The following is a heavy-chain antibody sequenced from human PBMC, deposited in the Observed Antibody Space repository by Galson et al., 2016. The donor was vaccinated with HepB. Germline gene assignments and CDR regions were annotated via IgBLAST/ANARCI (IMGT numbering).Heavy chain of an antibody. CDR3: ASGDSASLWRYYFDH. CDR2: IYSDGRT. CDR1: GFSVSRNY. Sequence: SLRLSCAASGFSVSRNYMTWVRQAPGKGLEWVSSIYSDGRTYYADPVKGRFTISRANSKNTLSLQMNSLRAEDTAIYYCASGDSASLWRYYFDHWGQGAVVTVSS. V-gene: IGHV3-53*01. D-gene: IGHD1-26*01. J-gene: IGHJ4*02.